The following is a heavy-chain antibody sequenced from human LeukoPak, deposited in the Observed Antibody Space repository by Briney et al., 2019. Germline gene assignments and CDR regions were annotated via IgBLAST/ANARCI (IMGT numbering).Heavy chain of an antibody. CDR3: ARDASGGYDSGY. CDR1: GFTFSSYS. Sequence: GGSLRLSCAASGFTFSSYSMNWVRQAPGKGLEWVSSISSSSGYIYYADSVKGRFTISRDNAENSLYLQMNSLRAEDTAVYYCARDASGGYDSGYWGQGTLVTVSS. D-gene: IGHD5-12*01. J-gene: IGHJ4*02. CDR2: ISSSSGYI. V-gene: IGHV3-21*01.